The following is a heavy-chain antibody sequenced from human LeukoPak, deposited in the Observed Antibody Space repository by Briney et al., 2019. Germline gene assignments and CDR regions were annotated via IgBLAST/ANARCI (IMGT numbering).Heavy chain of an antibody. CDR1: GYTFTSYY. D-gene: IGHD1-26*01. CDR3: ARGIVGATSEEYYYYYGMDV. J-gene: IGHJ6*02. CDR2: INPSGGST. V-gene: IGHV1-46*01. Sequence: GPVKVSCKASGYTFTSYYMHWVRQAPGQGLEWMEIINPSGGSTSYAQKFQGRVTMTRDTSTSTVYMELSSLRSEDTAVYYCARGIVGATSEEYYYYYGMDVWGQGTTVTVSS.